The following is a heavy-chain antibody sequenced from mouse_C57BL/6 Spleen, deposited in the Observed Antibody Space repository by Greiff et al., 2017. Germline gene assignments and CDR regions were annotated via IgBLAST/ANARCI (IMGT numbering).Heavy chain of an antibody. Sequence: EVKVVESGGGLVKPGGSLKLSCAASGYTFSDYGMHWVRQAPEKGLEWVAYISSGSSTIYYADTVKGRFTISRDNAKNTLYLQMSSLRSEDTGMYYCAREVGAMDDWGQGTSVTVSS. CDR3: AREVGAMDD. J-gene: IGHJ4*01. CDR2: ISSGSSTI. V-gene: IGHV5-17*01. D-gene: IGHD1-3*01. CDR1: GYTFSDYG.